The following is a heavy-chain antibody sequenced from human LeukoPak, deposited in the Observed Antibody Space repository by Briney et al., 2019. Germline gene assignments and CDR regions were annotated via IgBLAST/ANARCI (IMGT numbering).Heavy chain of an antibody. D-gene: IGHD3-16*02. CDR3: ARVYRASDY. J-gene: IGHJ4*02. V-gene: IGHV4-30-4*01. CDR1: GGSISSGDYY. CDR2: IYYSGST. Sequence: PSETLSLTCTVSGGSISSGDYYWSWLRQPPGRGLEWIRYIYYSGSTYYNPSLKSRVTISVDTSKNQFSLKLSSVTAADTAVYYCARVYRASDYWGQGTLVTVSS.